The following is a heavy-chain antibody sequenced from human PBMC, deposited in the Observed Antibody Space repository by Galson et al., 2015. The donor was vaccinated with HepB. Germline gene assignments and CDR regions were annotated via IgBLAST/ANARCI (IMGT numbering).Heavy chain of an antibody. CDR3: AAALNSGWYKGAFDI. D-gene: IGHD6-19*01. CDR2: IVVGSGNT. J-gene: IGHJ3*02. Sequence: SVKVSCKASGLTFTSSAMQWVRQARGQRLEWIGWIVVGSGNTNYAQKFQERVTITRDMSTSTAYMELSSLRSEDTAVYYCAAALNSGWYKGAFDIWGQGTMVTVSS. V-gene: IGHV1-58*02. CDR1: GLTFTSSA.